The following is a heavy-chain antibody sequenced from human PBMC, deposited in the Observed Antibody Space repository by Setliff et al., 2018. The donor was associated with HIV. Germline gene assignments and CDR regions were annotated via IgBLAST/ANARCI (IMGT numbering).Heavy chain of an antibody. V-gene: IGHV4-38-2*01. CDR3: ARVPHRVVGTTTLPYHFDY. CDR2: IHHSGTT. J-gene: IGHJ4*02. CDR1: GESFSGYY. Sequence: PSETLSLTCAVYGESFSGYYWAWIRQSPGKGLDWIGSIHHSGTTYYNPSLKSRVTISVDTTTNQVSLQVNSVTAVDTAVYYCARVPHRVVGTTTLPYHFDYWGLGTLVTVSS. D-gene: IGHD1-26*01.